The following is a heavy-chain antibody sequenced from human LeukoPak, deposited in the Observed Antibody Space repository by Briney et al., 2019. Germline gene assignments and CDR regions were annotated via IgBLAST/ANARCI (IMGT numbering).Heavy chain of an antibody. J-gene: IGHJ3*01. CDR3: AKDIQLST. CDR1: GLMFSGFG. V-gene: IGHV3-30*18. Sequence: GGSLRLSCEASGLMFSGFGMHWVRQAPGKGLEWVAGISYDGSNKYYADSVKGRFTISRDNSQKTLYLQMNSLRVEDTAMYFCAKDIQLSTWGLGTMVTVSS. D-gene: IGHD5-24*01. CDR2: ISYDGSNK.